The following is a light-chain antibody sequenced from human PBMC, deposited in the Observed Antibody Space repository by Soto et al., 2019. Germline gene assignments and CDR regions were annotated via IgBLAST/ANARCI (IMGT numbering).Light chain of an antibody. CDR2: DAS. CDR3: QQYNNYAS. V-gene: IGKV1-5*01. CDR1: QSISSR. J-gene: IGKJ4*01. Sequence: DIQMTQSPSTLSASVGDRVTITCRASQSISSRLAWYQQKPGEAPKVLIYDASSLESGVPSRYSGSASGTEFTLTISSQQPDDFATYYCQQYNNYASFGRGTKVDIK.